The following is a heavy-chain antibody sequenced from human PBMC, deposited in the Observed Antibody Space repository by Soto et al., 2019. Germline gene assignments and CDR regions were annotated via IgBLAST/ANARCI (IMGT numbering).Heavy chain of an antibody. V-gene: IGHV1-8*01. CDR1: GYTFTKYD. CDR3: ARATRYCSPGSCSNLDN. Sequence: QVQLVQSGAEVKKPGASVRVSCKASGYTFTKYDINWVRQVTGQGLEWMGWMNPNSGDTGSTQKFQGRVTMTRDTSISTAYMELSSLRSDDTAVYYCARATRYCSPGSCSNLDNWGQGTLVTVSS. CDR2: MNPNSGDT. D-gene: IGHD2-15*01. J-gene: IGHJ4*02.